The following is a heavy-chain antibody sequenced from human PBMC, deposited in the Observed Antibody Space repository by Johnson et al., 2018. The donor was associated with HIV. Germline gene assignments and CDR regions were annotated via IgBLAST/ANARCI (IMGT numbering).Heavy chain of an antibody. CDR2: IRGSGDST. Sequence: VQLVESGGGLVQPGGSLRLSCAASGFTFSSYAMSWVRQAPGKGLEWVSAIRGSGDSTYYADSVKGRFTISRDNAKNSLYLQMNSLRAEDTAVYYCARERLGAHDAFDIWGQGTMVTVSS. CDR3: ARERLGAHDAFDI. V-gene: IGHV3-23*04. CDR1: GFTFSSYA. J-gene: IGHJ3*02. D-gene: IGHD3-16*01.